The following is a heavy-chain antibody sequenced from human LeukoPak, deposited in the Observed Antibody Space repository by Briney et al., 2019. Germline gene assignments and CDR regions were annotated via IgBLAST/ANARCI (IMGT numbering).Heavy chain of an antibody. J-gene: IGHJ4*01. D-gene: IGHD4-17*01. Sequence: SETLSLTCTVSGDSITSYYWTRIRQSPEKGLEWIGYIYNYGSTKYEPSLKSRVSISEDTAKNQFSLHLNSVTAADTAVYYCARGVGYGDSRHYDHWGHGILVTVSS. CDR1: GDSITSYY. CDR2: IYNYGST. V-gene: IGHV4-59*01. CDR3: ARGVGYGDSRHYDH.